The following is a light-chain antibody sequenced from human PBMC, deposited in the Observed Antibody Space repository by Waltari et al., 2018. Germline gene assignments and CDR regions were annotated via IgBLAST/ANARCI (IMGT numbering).Light chain of an antibody. J-gene: IGKJ4*01. CDR1: QSVLYSSKNKNY. Sequence: DIVMTQSPDSLAVSLGERATINCKSSQSVLYSSKNKNYLAWYQQKPGQPPKLLIYWAATRESGVPDRFSVSGSETDFTLTISSLQAEDVAVYYCQQYYSKPLTFGGGTKVEIK. CDR2: WAA. V-gene: IGKV4-1*01. CDR3: QQYYSKPLT.